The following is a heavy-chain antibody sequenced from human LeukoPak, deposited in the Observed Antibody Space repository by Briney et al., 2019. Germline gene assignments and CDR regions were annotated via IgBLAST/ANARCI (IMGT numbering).Heavy chain of an antibody. D-gene: IGHD2-2*01. CDR3: ARANARDCSGTSCHFDY. J-gene: IGHJ4*02. CDR2: INPNSGGT. CDR1: GYTFTDYC. Sequence: GASVKVSCKASGYTFTDYCIHWVRQAPGQGLEWMAWINPNSGGTYYAQNFQDRITLTRDTSTSTAYMELSRLRSDDADMYCCARANARDCSGTSCHFDYWGQGTLVTVSS. V-gene: IGHV1-2*02.